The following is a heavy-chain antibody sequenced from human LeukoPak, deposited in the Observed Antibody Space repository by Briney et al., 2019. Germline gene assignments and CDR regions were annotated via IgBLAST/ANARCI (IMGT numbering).Heavy chain of an antibody. CDR3: AKDLLSGYYGPTDY. Sequence: PGRSLRLSCAASGFTFSSYGMHWVRRAPGKGLEWVAVISYDGSNKYYADSVKGRFTISRDNSKNTLYLQMNSLRAEDTAVYYCAKDLLSGYYGPTDYWGQGTLVTVSS. J-gene: IGHJ4*02. CDR1: GFTFSSYG. V-gene: IGHV3-30*18. D-gene: IGHD3-10*01. CDR2: ISYDGSNK.